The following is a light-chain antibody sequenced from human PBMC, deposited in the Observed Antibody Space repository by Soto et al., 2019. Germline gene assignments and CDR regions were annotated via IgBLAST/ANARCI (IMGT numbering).Light chain of an antibody. Sequence: DIQMTQSPSTLSASVGDRVTITCRASQSISSWLAWYQQKPGKAPKLLFYKASSLESGVRSRFSGSGSGTEFTLTISSLQPDDFATYYCQQYNSYLYTFGQGTKLEIK. CDR2: KAS. V-gene: IGKV1-5*03. CDR1: QSISSW. J-gene: IGKJ2*01. CDR3: QQYNSYLYT.